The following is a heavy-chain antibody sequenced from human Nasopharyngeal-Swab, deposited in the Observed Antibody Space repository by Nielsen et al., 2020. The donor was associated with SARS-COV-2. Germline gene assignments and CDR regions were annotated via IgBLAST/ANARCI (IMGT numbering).Heavy chain of an antibody. D-gene: IGHD5-18*01. CDR2: ISGSGGST. Sequence: GESLKISCAASGFTFSSYAMSWVRQAPGKGLEWVSAISGSGGSTYYADSVKGRFTISRDNSKNTLYLQMNSLRAEDTAVYYCTTDPVFDRYSYDYYYYYMDVWGKGTTVTVSS. CDR3: TTDPVFDRYSYDYYYYYMDV. J-gene: IGHJ6*03. CDR1: GFTFSSYA. V-gene: IGHV3-23*01.